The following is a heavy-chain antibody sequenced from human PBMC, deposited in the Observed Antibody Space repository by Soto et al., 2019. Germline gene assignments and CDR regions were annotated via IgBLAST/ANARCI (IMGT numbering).Heavy chain of an antibody. CDR1: GFTFSSYA. CDR2: ISGSDGST. V-gene: IGHV3-23*01. Sequence: GGSLRLSCAASGFTFSSYAMNWVRQAPGKGLEWVSVISGSDGSTYYADSVKGRFTISRDNSKNTLNLQMNSLRAEDTAVYYCARRSSSWYFDYWCQGPLVTVSS. D-gene: IGHD6-13*01. J-gene: IGHJ4*02. CDR3: ARRSSSWYFDY.